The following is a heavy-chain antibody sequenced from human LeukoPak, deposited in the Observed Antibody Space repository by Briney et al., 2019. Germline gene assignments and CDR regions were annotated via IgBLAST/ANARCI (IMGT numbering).Heavy chain of an antibody. CDR3: AKDLGLRRPGYDFWSGYAILYGMDV. D-gene: IGHD3-3*01. CDR1: GYTFSSYA. V-gene: IGHV3-23*01. Sequence: AGGSLRLSCAASGYTFSSYAMSWVRQAPGKGLDWVSIIDGSATRTDYADSVKGRFTISRDKSKNTLYLQMNSLRAEDTAVYYCAKDLGLRRPGYDFWSGYAILYGMDVWGQGTTVTVS. CDR2: IDGSATRT. J-gene: IGHJ6*02.